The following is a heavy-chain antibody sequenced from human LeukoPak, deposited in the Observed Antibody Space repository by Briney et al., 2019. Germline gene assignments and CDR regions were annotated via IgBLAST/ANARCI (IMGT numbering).Heavy chain of an antibody. CDR2: IYYSGST. D-gene: IGHD3-10*01. J-gene: IGHJ5*02. Sequence: SETLSLTCTVSGGSISSGDYYWRWIRQPPGKGLEWIGYIYYSGSTYYNPSLKSRVTISVDTSKNQFSLKLSSVTAADTAVYYCVRVNYYGLGSYYNWFDPWGQGTLVTVSS. V-gene: IGHV4-30-4*01. CDR3: VRVNYYGLGSYYNWFDP. CDR1: GGSISSGDYY.